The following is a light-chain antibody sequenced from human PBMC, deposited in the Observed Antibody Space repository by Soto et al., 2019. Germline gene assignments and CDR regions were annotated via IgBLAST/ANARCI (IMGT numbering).Light chain of an antibody. V-gene: IGKV3-15*01. Sequence: EIVLTQSPATLSLSPGERATLTCRASQSVSSNLAWYQQKPGQPPSLLIYGAFTRDTGIPARFSGSGSGTEFTLTISRLQSEDFALYYCQQYNDWPLTFGQGTKVDIK. CDR2: GAF. CDR1: QSVSSN. J-gene: IGKJ1*01. CDR3: QQYNDWPLT.